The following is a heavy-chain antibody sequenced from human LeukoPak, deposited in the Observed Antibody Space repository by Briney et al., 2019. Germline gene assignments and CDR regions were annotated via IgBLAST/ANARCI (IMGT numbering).Heavy chain of an antibody. CDR1: GVTFEDYA. CDR2: ISGDGGGT. D-gene: IGHD3-22*01. V-gene: IGHV3-43*02. CDR3: AIVMTTPWGLSDI. Sequence: GGSLRLSCAASGVTFEDYAMNWLRQAPGKGLEWVSLISGDGGGTYYADSVKGRFTISRDNSKNSLYQQRTRLTTENSALYCCAIVMTTPWGLSDIWGQGTMVTVSS. J-gene: IGHJ3*02.